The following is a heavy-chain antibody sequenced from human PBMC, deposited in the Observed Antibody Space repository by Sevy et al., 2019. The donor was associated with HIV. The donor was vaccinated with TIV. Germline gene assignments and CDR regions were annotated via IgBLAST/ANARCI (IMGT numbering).Heavy chain of an antibody. D-gene: IGHD2-2*01. Sequence: GGSLRLSCAASGFSFSSYGMHWVHQAPGKGLEWVAVIWYDGSKKYYADSVKGRFTISRDNSKNTLYLQMNSLRAEDTAVYYCAREGVPASIGFDYWGQGTLVTVSS. CDR1: GFSFSSYG. CDR2: IWYDGSKK. V-gene: IGHV3-33*01. CDR3: AREGVPASIGFDY. J-gene: IGHJ4*02.